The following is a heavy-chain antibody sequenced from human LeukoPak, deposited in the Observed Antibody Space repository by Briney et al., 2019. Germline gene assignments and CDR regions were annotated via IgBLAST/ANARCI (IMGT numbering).Heavy chain of an antibody. CDR2: INSGGST. J-gene: IGHJ4*02. Sequence: GGSLRLSCAASGFTVSSNYMSWVRQAPGKGLEWVSVINSGGSTYYADSVKGRFTISRDNSKNTLYLQMNSLRAEDTAVYYCAREFSSGSYPDYWGQGTLVTVSS. CDR1: GFTVSSNY. D-gene: IGHD3-10*01. V-gene: IGHV3-66*01. CDR3: AREFSSGSYPDY.